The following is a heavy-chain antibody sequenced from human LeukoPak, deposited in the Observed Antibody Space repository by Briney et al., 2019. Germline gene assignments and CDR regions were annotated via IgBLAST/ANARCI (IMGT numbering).Heavy chain of an antibody. Sequence: GASVKVSCKASGYTFTGYYMHWMRQAPGQGLEWMGWINPNSGGTNYAQKFQGRVTMTRDTSISTAYMELSRLRSDDTAVYYCASAFGRGVKRYFDYWGQGTLVTVSS. CDR1: GYTFTGYY. J-gene: IGHJ4*02. V-gene: IGHV1-2*02. CDR2: INPNSGGT. CDR3: ASAFGRGVKRYFDY. D-gene: IGHD3-10*01.